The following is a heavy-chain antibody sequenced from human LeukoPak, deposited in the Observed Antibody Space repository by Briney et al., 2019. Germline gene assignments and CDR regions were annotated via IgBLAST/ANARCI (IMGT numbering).Heavy chain of an antibody. CDR3: ASYGSGSYYAY. J-gene: IGHJ4*02. CDR2: ISGRGGST. D-gene: IGHD3-10*01. CDR1: GFTFSSYA. Sequence: GGSLRLSCAASGFTFSSYAMSWVRQAPGKGLEWVSAISGRGGSTYYADSVKGRFTISRDNSKNTLYLQMNSLRAEDTAVYYCASYGSGSYYAYWGQGTLVTVSS. V-gene: IGHV3-23*01.